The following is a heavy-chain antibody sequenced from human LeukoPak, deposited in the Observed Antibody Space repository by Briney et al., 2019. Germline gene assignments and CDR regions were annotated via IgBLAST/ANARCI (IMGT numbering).Heavy chain of an antibody. V-gene: IGHV4-34*01. J-gene: IGHJ6*03. CDR3: ARYSSGWLYYYYYMDV. CDR2: INHSGST. CDR1: GGSFSGYY. Sequence: PSETLSLTCAVYGGSFSGYYWSWIRQPPGKGLEWIGEINHSGSTNYNPSLKSRVTISVDTSKNQFSLKLSYVTAADTAVYYCARYSSGWLYYYYYMDVWGKGTTVTVSS. D-gene: IGHD6-19*01.